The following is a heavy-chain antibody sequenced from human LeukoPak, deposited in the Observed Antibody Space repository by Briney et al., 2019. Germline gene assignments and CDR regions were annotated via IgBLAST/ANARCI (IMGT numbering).Heavy chain of an antibody. CDR2: IKQDGSEK. CDR3: ARAGYSSGWDY. J-gene: IGHJ4*02. CDR1: GFTFSSYW. Sequence: GGSLRLSCAASGFTFSSYWMSWVRQAPGKGLEWVANIKQDGSEKYHVDSVKGRFTISRDNAENSLYLQMNSLRGEDTSVYFCARAGYSSGWDYWGQGTLVTVSS. D-gene: IGHD6-19*01. V-gene: IGHV3-7*01.